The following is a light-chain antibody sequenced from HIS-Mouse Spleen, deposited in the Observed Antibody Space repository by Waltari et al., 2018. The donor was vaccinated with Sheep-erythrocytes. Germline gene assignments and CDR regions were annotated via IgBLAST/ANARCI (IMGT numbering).Light chain of an antibody. V-gene: IGLV2-23*01. J-gene: IGLJ3*02. Sequence: QSALPQPASVSGSPGQSITIPCTGTSSDGGSYNLVSWYQQHPGKAPKLMIYEGSKRPSGVSNRFSGSKSGNTASLTISGLQAEDEADYYCCSYAGSSTPWVFGGGTKLTVL. CDR1: SSDGGSYNL. CDR3: CSYAGSSTPWV. CDR2: EGS.